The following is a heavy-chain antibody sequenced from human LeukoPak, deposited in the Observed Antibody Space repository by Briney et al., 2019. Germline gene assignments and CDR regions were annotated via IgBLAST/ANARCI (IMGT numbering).Heavy chain of an antibody. Sequence: GGSLKLSCKASGFTFSSYGISWVRQAPGQGLEWVAWISASNGNTNYADTLQGRVTITTDTSKNTAYMQMNSLRSDDTAVYYCAKGSLLRFLEWRMHYYMLVWGKGTTVTVSS. CDR1: GFTFSSYG. V-gene: IGHV1-18*01. CDR3: AKGSLLRFLEWRMHYYMLV. J-gene: IGHJ6*03. CDR2: ISASNGNT. D-gene: IGHD3-3*01.